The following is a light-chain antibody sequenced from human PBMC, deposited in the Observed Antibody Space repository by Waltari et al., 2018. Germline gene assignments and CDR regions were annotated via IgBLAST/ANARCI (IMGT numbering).Light chain of an antibody. CDR3: QQYKTYPWT. Sequence: DIQMTQSPSSLSASVGDRVAITVRASQSVDNYLSWYLQRPGKAPELLIYAASSLKGGVPSRFTGSGYGTDFTLTISSRQPDDFATYYCQQYKTYPWTFGQGTKVEIK. J-gene: IGKJ1*01. V-gene: IGKV1-39*01. CDR1: QSVDNY. CDR2: AAS.